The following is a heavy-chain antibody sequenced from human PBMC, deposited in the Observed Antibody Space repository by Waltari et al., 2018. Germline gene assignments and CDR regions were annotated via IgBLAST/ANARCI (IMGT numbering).Heavy chain of an antibody. CDR2: INPKTGGT. D-gene: IGHD3-3*01. CDR3: ARDRLTAFGVAGQFDY. CDR1: GYTFTGYY. Sequence: QVQLVQSGAEVKKPGASVNVSCKASGYTFTGYYILWVRQAPGQGLEWMGWINPKTGGTHYAQRFLGRVTMTRDTSISTAYMELRILTSDDTAIYYCARDRLTAFGVAGQFDYWGQGSLVSVSS. V-gene: IGHV1-2*02. J-gene: IGHJ4*02.